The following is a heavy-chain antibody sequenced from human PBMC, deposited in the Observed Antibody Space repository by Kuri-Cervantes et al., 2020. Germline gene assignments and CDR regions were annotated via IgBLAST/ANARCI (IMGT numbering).Heavy chain of an antibody. CDR3: AKVYRGGSEGMDV. Sequence: LSLTCAASGFTFSSYEMNWVRQAPGKGLEWVSYISSSGSTIYYADSVKGRFTISRDNAKNSLYLQMNSLRAEDTAVYYCAKVYRGGSEGMDVWGQGTTVTVSS. J-gene: IGHJ6*02. CDR2: ISSSGSTI. CDR1: GFTFSSYE. D-gene: IGHD3-16*01. V-gene: IGHV3-48*03.